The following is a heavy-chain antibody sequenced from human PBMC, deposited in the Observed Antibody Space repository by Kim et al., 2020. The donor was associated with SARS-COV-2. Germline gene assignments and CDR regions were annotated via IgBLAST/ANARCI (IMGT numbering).Heavy chain of an antibody. J-gene: IGHJ4*02. CDR1: GYSITSDYY. Sequence: SETLSLTCTVSGYSITSDYYWGWIRQAPEKGLEWIGNIFHSGSTYYNPSLKSRVTMSVDTSKNQFSLKMTSLTAADTAVYYCVRMTAYWGPGALVTVSS. CDR2: IFHSGST. CDR3: VRMTAY. V-gene: IGHV4-38-2*02. D-gene: IGHD5-18*01.